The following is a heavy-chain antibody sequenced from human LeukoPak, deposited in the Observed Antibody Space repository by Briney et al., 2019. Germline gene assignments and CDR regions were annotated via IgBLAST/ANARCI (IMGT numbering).Heavy chain of an antibody. J-gene: IGHJ5*02. CDR2: ISGSGGST. Sequence: TGGSLRLSCAASGFTFSSYSMNWVRQAPGKGLEWVSAISGSGGSTYYADSVKGRFTISRDNSKNTLYLQMNSLRAEDTAVYYCAKSSWYNWFDPWGQGTLVTVSS. CDR1: GFTFSSYS. CDR3: AKSSWYNWFDP. V-gene: IGHV3-23*01. D-gene: IGHD6-13*01.